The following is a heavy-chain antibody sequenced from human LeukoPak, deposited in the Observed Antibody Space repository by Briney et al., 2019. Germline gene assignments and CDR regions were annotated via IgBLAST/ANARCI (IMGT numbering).Heavy chain of an antibody. CDR1: GFTFSSYW. Sequence: GGSLRLSCAASGFTFSSYWMHWVRHTPGEGLVWVSRIKGDGSSTSYADSVKGRFTISRDNAKNTLYLQMNSPRAEDTAVYYCARDGYSFGHDFDYWGQGTLVTVSS. J-gene: IGHJ4*02. V-gene: IGHV3-74*01. CDR3: ARDGYSFGHDFDY. CDR2: IKGDGSST. D-gene: IGHD5-18*01.